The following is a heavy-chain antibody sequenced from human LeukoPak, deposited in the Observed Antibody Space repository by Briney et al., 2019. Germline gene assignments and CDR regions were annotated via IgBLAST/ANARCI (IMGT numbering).Heavy chain of an antibody. J-gene: IGHJ5*02. CDR1: GGSFSGYY. D-gene: IGHD6-19*01. CDR3: ARGVAGGKNWFDP. Sequence: SETLSLTCAVYGGSFSGYYWSWIRQPPGKGLEWIGEINHSGSTNYNPSLKSRVTISVDTSKNQFSLQVSSVTAADTAVYYCARGVAGGKNWFDPWGQGTLVTVSS. CDR2: INHSGST. V-gene: IGHV4-34*01.